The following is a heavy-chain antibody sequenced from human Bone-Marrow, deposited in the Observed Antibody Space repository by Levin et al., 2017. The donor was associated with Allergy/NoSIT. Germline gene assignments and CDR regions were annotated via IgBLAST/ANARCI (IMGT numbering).Heavy chain of an antibody. J-gene: IGHJ4*02. V-gene: IGHV1-2*02. Sequence: GASVKVSCKASEYTFIDYYVHWVRQAPGQGLEWMGWINPKSGGTKYAQKFQGRVTMTRDTSITTSFMEVSSLTSDDTAVYYCARGSSTSSGSRIASDYWGQGTLVTVSS. D-gene: IGHD1-26*01. CDR3: ARGSSTSSGSRIASDY. CDR1: EYTFIDYY. CDR2: INPKSGGT.